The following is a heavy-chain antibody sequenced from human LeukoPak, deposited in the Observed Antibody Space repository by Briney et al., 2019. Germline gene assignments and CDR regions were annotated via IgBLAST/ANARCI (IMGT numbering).Heavy chain of an antibody. V-gene: IGHV4-34*01. CDR2: INHSGST. CDR1: GGSFSGYY. D-gene: IGHD3-10*01. Sequence: PSETLSLTCAVYGGSFSGYYWSWIRQPPGKGLEWIGEINHSGSTNYNPSLKRRVTISVDTSKNQFSLKLSSVTAADTAVYYCARRYKITMVRGVPRDNWFDPWGQGTLVTVSS. CDR3: ARRYKITMVRGVPRDNWFDP. J-gene: IGHJ5*02.